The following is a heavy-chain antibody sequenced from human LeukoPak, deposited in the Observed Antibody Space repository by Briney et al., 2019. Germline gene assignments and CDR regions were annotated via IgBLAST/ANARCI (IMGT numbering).Heavy chain of an antibody. D-gene: IGHD3-10*01. V-gene: IGHV3-74*01. J-gene: IGHJ4*02. CDR2: INSDGSST. CDR1: GFTFSSYR. Sequence: GGSLRLSCAASGFTFSSYRMHWVRQAPGKGLVWVSRINSDGSSTIYADSVKGRFTISSDTSKNTLYLQMNSLRAEDTAVYYCARDLSPVVRASPMGYWGQGTPVTVSS. CDR3: ARDLSPVVRASPMGY.